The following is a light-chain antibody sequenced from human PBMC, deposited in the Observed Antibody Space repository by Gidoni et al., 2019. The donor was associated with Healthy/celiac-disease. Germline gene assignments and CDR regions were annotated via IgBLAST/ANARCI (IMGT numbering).Light chain of an antibody. CDR1: QSVSSSY. J-gene: IGKJ1*01. Sequence: ELVLTQSPGTLSLSPGERATLSCRASQSVSSSYLAWYQQKPGQAPRLLIYGASSRATGIPDRFSGRWSVTDFTLTISSLEPEYFAVYYCQQYGSSSWTFXQXTKVEIK. CDR2: GAS. CDR3: QQYGSSSWT. V-gene: IGKV3-20*01.